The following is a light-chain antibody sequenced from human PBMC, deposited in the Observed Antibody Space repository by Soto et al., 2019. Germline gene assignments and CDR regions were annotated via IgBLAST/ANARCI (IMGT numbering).Light chain of an antibody. J-gene: IGKJ5*01. CDR2: GAS. CDR3: QQYASSAIT. CDR1: QSVRSNY. Sequence: EIVLTQSPGTLSLSPGERATLSCRASQSVRSNYLAWYQQKPGQAPRLLIYGASSRAAGIPDRFSGSGSGTDFTLTISRLEPEDFAVYYCQQYASSAITFGQGTRLEIK. V-gene: IGKV3-20*01.